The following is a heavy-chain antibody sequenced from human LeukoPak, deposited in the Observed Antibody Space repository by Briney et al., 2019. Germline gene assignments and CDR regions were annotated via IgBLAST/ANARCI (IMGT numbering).Heavy chain of an antibody. V-gene: IGHV3-21*01. CDR2: ISSSSTYI. CDR3: ARTYGDYKDDAFDI. Sequence: GGSLRLSCAASGFTFSSYSMNWVRQAPGQGLEWLSSISSSSTYIYYADSLKGRFTISRDIAKNSLYLQMNSLRADDTAAYYCARTYGDYKDDAFDIWGQGTMVTVSS. J-gene: IGHJ3*02. CDR1: GFTFSSYS. D-gene: IGHD4-17*01.